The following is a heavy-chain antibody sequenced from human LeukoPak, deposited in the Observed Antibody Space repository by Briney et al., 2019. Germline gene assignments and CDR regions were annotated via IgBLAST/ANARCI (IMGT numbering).Heavy chain of an antibody. J-gene: IGHJ4*02. V-gene: IGHV3-30*14. Sequence: PGGSLRLSCAASGSTFSSYAMHWVRQAPGKGLEWVAVISYDGSNKYYADSVKGRFTISRDNSMNTLYLQMNSLRAEDTAVYYCARYDFPRTFDYWGQGTLVTVSS. CDR1: GSTFSSYA. D-gene: IGHD5-12*01. CDR3: ARYDFPRTFDY. CDR2: ISYDGSNK.